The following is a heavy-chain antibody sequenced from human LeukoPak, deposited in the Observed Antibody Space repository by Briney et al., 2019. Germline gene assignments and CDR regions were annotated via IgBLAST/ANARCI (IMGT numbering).Heavy chain of an antibody. CDR3: AKDLGFGDPTFTAFDI. D-gene: IGHD3-10*01. CDR2: ISGSGGST. V-gene: IGHV3-23*01. Sequence: PGGSLRLSCAASGFTFSSYAMSWVRQAPGKGLEWVSAISGSGGSTYYADSVKGRFTISRDNSKNTLYLQMNSLRAEDMALYYCAKDLGFGDPTFTAFDIWGQGTMVTVSS. CDR1: GFTFSSYA. J-gene: IGHJ3*02.